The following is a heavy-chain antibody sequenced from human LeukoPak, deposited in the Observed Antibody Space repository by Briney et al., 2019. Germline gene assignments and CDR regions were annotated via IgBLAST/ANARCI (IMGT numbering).Heavy chain of an antibody. CDR2: IYNSGSI. CDR3: ARLGSSSYNYYYGMDV. J-gene: IGHJ6*02. CDR1: GGSISSHY. Sequence: SETLSLTCTVSGGSISSHYWSWIRQPPGKGLEWIGYIYNSGSISYNPSLKSRVTISVDTSKNRFSLKLSSVTAADAAVYYCARLGSSSYNYYYGMDVWGQGTTVTVSS. V-gene: IGHV4-4*09. D-gene: IGHD6-6*01.